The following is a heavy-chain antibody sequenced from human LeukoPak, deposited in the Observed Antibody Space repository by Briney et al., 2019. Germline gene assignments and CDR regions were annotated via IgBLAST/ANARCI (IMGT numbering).Heavy chain of an antibody. Sequence: GGSLRLSCAAPGFTFSSYWMHWVRQAPGKGLVWVSRINSDGSSTSYADSVKGRFTISRDNAKNTLYLQMNSLRAEDTAVYYCARVALPYYYDSSGYTFGYWGQGTLVTVSS. D-gene: IGHD3-22*01. CDR1: GFTFSSYW. J-gene: IGHJ4*02. CDR2: INSDGSST. CDR3: ARVALPYYYDSSGYTFGY. V-gene: IGHV3-74*01.